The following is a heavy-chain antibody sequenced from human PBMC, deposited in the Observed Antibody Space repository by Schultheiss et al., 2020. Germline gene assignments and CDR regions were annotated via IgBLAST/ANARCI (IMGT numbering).Heavy chain of an antibody. D-gene: IGHD5-18*01. Sequence: ASVKVSCKASGYTFTSYGISWVRQAPGQGLEWMGGIIPIFGTANYAQKFQGRVTMTTDTSTSTAYMELRSLRSDDTAVYYCARDPAMANDWGQGTLVTVYS. V-gene: IGHV1-18*04. J-gene: IGHJ4*02. CDR1: GYTFTSYG. CDR3: ARDPAMAND. CDR2: IIPIFGTA.